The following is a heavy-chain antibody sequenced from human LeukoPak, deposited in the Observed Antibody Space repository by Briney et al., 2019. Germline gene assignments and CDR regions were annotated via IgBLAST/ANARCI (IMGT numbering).Heavy chain of an antibody. CDR3: ARGLVLVTDDAFDI. Sequence: SETLSLTCTVSGGSIRSYFWSWLRQPPGKGLEWIGYIWDTEITDYNPSLKSRVTISLDMSKNHFSLKLRSVTAADTALYFCARGLVLVTDDAFDIWGQGTLVTVSS. V-gene: IGHV4-59*01. D-gene: IGHD2-15*01. CDR1: GGSIRSYF. J-gene: IGHJ3*02. CDR2: IWDTEIT.